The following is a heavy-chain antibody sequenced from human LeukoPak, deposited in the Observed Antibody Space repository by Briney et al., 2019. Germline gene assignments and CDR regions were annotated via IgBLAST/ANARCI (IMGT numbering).Heavy chain of an antibody. CDR2: INPNSGGT. Sequence: ASVKVSCKAFGYSFTGYSMHWVRQAPGQGLEWMGWINPNSGGTNYAQKIQGRVTMTRDTSISTAYMELSRLRSDDTAVYYCAREAAVPFPGWDYWGQGALVTVSS. D-gene: IGHD6-13*01. CDR1: GYSFTGYS. J-gene: IGHJ4*02. V-gene: IGHV1-2*02. CDR3: AREAAVPFPGWDY.